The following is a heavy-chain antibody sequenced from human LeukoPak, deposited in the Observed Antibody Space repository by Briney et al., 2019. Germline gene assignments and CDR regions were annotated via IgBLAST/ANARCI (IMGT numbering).Heavy chain of an antibody. D-gene: IGHD3-22*01. CDR3: ARLGYDSSGYYTDFDY. CDR2: INHSGST. J-gene: IGHJ4*02. CDR1: GGSISSYY. Sequence: SETLSLTCTVSGGSISSYYWSWIRQPPGKGLEWIGEINHSGSTNYNPSLKSRVTISVDTSKNQFSLKLSSVTAADTAVYYCARLGYDSSGYYTDFDYWGQGTLVTVSS. V-gene: IGHV4-34*01.